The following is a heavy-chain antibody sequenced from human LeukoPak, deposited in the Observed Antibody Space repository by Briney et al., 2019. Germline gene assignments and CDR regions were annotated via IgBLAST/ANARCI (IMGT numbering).Heavy chain of an antibody. CDR2: ISYDGSNK. D-gene: IGHD6-13*01. CDR3: ARRIAAAGGDYYYYYGMDV. V-gene: IGHV3-30-3*01. J-gene: IGHJ6*02. CDR1: GFTFSSYA. Sequence: GRSLRLSCAASGFTFSSYAMHWVRQAPGKGLEWVAVISYDGSNKYYADSVKGRFTISRDNSKNTLYLQMNSLRAEDTAVYYCARRIAAAGGDYYYYYGMDVWSQGTTVTVSS.